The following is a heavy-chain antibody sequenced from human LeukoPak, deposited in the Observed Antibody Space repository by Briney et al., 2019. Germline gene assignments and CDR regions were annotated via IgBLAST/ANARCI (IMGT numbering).Heavy chain of an antibody. CDR3: ARGHDYGDRRFDY. CDR1: GGTFSSYA. D-gene: IGHD4-17*01. CDR2: IIPILGIA. J-gene: IGHJ4*02. V-gene: IGHV1-69*04. Sequence: ASVKVSCKASGGTFSSYAISWVRQAPGQGLEWMGRIIPILGIANYAQKFQGRVTITADKSTSTAYMELSSLRSEDTAVYYCARGHDYGDRRFDYWGQGTLVTVSS.